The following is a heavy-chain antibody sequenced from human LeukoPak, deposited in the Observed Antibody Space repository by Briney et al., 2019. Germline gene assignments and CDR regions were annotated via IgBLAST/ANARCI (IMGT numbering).Heavy chain of an antibody. J-gene: IGHJ2*01. CDR1: GFTFDDYA. D-gene: IGHD3-22*01. CDR3: AKGSYDSSGYYHWYFDL. Sequence: PGRSLRLSCAASGFTFDDYAMHWVRQAPGTGLEWVSGICWNSGSIGYADSVKGRFTISRDNAKNSLYLQMYSLRAEDTALYYCAKGSYDSSGYYHWYFDLWGRGTLVTVSS. CDR2: ICWNSGSI. V-gene: IGHV3-9*01.